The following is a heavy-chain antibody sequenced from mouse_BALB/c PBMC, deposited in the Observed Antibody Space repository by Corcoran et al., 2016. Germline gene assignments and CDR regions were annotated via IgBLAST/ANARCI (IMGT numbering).Heavy chain of an antibody. CDR2: INPYNDGT. CDR1: GYTFTSSV. Sequence: EVQLQQSGPELVKPGASVKMSCKASGYTFTSSVMHWVKQKPGQGLEWIGYINPYNDGTKYNEKFKGKATLTSDKSSSTAYMELSSLTSEDSAVYYCARLYPGIAMDYWGQGISVTVSS. CDR3: ARLYPGIAMDY. V-gene: IGHV1S136*01. J-gene: IGHJ4*01.